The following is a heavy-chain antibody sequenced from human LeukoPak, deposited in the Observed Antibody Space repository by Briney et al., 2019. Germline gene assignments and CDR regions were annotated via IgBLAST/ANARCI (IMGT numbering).Heavy chain of an antibody. CDR3: ARERMTTVTTDYYYYMDV. Sequence: ASVKVSCKASGYTFTSYDINWVRQATGQGLEWMGWMNPNSGGTNYAQKFQGRVTMTRDTSISTAYMELSRLRSDDTAVYYCARERMTTVTTDYYYYMDVWGKGTTVTVSS. D-gene: IGHD4-17*01. J-gene: IGHJ6*03. CDR2: MNPNSGGT. V-gene: IGHV1-2*02. CDR1: GYTFTSYD.